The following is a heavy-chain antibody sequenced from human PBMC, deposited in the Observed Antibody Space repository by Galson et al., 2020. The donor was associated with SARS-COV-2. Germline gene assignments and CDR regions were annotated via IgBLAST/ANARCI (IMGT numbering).Heavy chain of an antibody. CDR2: MYRDGTT. CDR3: ARRNAIAATANWSFDL. D-gene: IGHD6-13*01. J-gene: IGHJ2*01. V-gene: IGHV4-39*01. CDR1: GGSISRSSSY. Sequence: SETLSLTCIVSGGSISRSSSYWGWIRQTPGKGLEWIGSMYRDGTTYHNPSLRSRVAISVDTAKNQFSLRLTSVTAADTAVYYCARRNAIAATANWSFDLWGRGTLVSVSS.